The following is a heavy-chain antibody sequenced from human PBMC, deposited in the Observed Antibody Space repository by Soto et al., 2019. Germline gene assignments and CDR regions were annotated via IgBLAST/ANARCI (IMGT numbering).Heavy chain of an antibody. V-gene: IGHV3-48*01. CDR1: GFTFSRYS. CDR2: ISSSSSTI. J-gene: IGHJ4*02. Sequence: EGQLVESGGGLVQPGGSLRLSCVASGFTFSRYSMNWVRQAPGEGLEWIAHISSSSSTIYYADSVKGRFTISRDNAKNSLYLKMNPLRAEDAALYYCARESLGAPYFFDFWGQGTLVTVST. CDR3: ARESLGAPYFFDF. D-gene: IGHD3-16*01.